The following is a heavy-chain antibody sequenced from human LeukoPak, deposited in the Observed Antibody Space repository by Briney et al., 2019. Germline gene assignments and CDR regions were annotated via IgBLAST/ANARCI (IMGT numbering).Heavy chain of an antibody. V-gene: IGHV1-69*13. CDR3: ARDRRHYYDSSGYPSDY. Sequence: ASVKVSCKASGGTFSSYAISWARQAPGQGLEWMGGIIPIFGTANYAQKFQGRVTITADESTSTAYMELSSLRSEDTAVYYCARDRRHYYDSSGYPSDYWGQGTLVTVSS. J-gene: IGHJ4*02. CDR2: IIPIFGTA. D-gene: IGHD3-22*01. CDR1: GGTFSSYA.